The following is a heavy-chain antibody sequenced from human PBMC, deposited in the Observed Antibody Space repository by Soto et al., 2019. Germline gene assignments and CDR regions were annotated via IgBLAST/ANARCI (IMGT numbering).Heavy chain of an antibody. Sequence: ASVKVSCKASGYMLTAYYRHWVRHAPGRGLEWLGLISPNSGSTSYAQKFQGRVTMTRDTSTSTAYMELSSLRSEDTAVYYCARSPNARYCSGGSCYSGWFDPWGQGTLVTVSS. CDR2: ISPNSGST. CDR3: ARSPNARYCSGGSCYSGWFDP. CDR1: GYMLTAYY. V-gene: IGHV1-46*01. J-gene: IGHJ5*02. D-gene: IGHD2-15*01.